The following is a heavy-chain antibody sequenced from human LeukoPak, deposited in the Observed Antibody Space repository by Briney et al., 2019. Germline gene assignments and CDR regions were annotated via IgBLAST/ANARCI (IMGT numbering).Heavy chain of an antibody. Sequence: SETLSLTCTVSGCSISSYYLSWIRQPPGKGLEWIGYVYYIGNTNYNPSLKSRVTISVDTSKNQFSLKMSSVTVADTAVYYCARRGTSGSLDYWGQGTLVTVS. J-gene: IGHJ4*02. D-gene: IGHD2-8*01. CDR1: GCSISSYY. CDR2: VYYIGNT. CDR3: ARRGTSGSLDY. V-gene: IGHV4-59*08.